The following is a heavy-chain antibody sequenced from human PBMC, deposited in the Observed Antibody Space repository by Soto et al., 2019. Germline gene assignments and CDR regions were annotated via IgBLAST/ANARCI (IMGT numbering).Heavy chain of an antibody. Sequence: QVQLVESGGGVVQPGRSLRLSCAASGFTFSSYGVHWVRQAPGKGLEWVAVISYDGSNKYYADSVKGRFTISRDNSKNTLYLQMNSLRAEDTAVYYCAKDRGELLPPYYYYYYGMDVWGQGTTVTVSS. V-gene: IGHV3-30*18. J-gene: IGHJ6*02. CDR1: GFTFSSYG. CDR3: AKDRGELLPPYYYYYYGMDV. CDR2: ISYDGSNK. D-gene: IGHD1-26*01.